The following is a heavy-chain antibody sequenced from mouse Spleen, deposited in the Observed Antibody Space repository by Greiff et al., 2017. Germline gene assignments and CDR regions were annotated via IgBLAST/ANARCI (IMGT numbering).Heavy chain of an antibody. Sequence: VQLKQSGPELVKPGASVKMSCKASGYTFTSYVMHWVKQKPGQGLEWIGYINPYNDGTKYNEKFKGKATLTSDKSSSTAYMELSSLTSEDSAVYYCASYGNYVSWYFDVWGAGTTVTVSS. CDR3: ASYGNYVSWYFDV. CDR1: GYTFTSYV. V-gene: IGHV1-14*01. J-gene: IGHJ1*01. CDR2: INPYNDGT. D-gene: IGHD2-1*01.